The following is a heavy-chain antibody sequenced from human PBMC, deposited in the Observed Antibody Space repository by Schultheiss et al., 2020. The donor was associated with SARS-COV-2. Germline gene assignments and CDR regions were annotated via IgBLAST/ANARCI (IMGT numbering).Heavy chain of an antibody. J-gene: IGHJ4*02. V-gene: IGHV4-61*02. D-gene: IGHD3-10*01. CDR1: GGSISSGSYY. CDR3: ARGLGYYGSTTKGDY. Sequence: SETLSLTCTVSGGSISSGSYYWSWIRQPAGKGLEWIGRIYTSGSTNYNPSLKSRVTISVDTSKNQFSLKLSSVTAPDTAVYYCARGLGYYGSTTKGDYWAQGTLVTVSS. CDR2: IYTSGST.